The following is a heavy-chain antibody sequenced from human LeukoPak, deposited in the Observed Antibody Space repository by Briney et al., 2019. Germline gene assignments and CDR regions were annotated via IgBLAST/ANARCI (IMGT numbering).Heavy chain of an antibody. Sequence: GGSLRLSCVVSGFTFSNYAMSWVRQAPGKGLEWVSSVSGTGITTYYADSVKSRFTVSRDNSKETVYLQMNSLRGEDTAVYYCAKELMGFDYWGQGSLVTVSS. J-gene: IGHJ4*02. V-gene: IGHV3-23*01. D-gene: IGHD2-8*01. CDR2: VSGTGITT. CDR3: AKELMGFDY. CDR1: GFTFSNYA.